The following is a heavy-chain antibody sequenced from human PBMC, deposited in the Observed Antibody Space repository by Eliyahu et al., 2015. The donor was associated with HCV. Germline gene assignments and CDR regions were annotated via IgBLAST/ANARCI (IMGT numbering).Heavy chain of an antibody. CDR3: ARLPVAYYGSGREWFDP. CDR2: IYYSGST. Sequence: QLQLQESGPGLVKPSETLSLTCTVSGGSISSXSYYWGWIRQPPGKGLEWIGSIYYSGSTYYNPSLKSRVTISVDTSKNQFSLKLSSVTAADTAVYYCARLPVAYYGSGREWFDPWGQGTLVTVSS. V-gene: IGHV4-39*01. D-gene: IGHD3-10*01. CDR1: GGSISSXSYY. J-gene: IGHJ5*02.